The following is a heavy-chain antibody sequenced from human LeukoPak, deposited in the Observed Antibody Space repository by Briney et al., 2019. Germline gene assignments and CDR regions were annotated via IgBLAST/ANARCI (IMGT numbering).Heavy chain of an antibody. CDR2: ISSNTNYI. Sequence: GRSLRLSCAASRFTFSGYTMTWVRQAPGKGLEWVSSISSNTNYIYYADSLKGRFTISRDNAKNSLFLQMNSLRAEDTAVYYCARGLAVADPFDYWGQGTLVTVSS. CDR3: ARGLAVADPFDY. J-gene: IGHJ4*02. V-gene: IGHV3-21*01. D-gene: IGHD6-19*01. CDR1: RFTFSGYT.